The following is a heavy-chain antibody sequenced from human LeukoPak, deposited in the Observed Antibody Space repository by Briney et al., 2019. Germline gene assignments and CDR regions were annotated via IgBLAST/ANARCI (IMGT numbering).Heavy chain of an antibody. J-gene: IGHJ4*02. CDR2: IVLLLGVA. CDR3: ATDRRYDSSGYYGGFDY. CDR1: GGTFSDYG. Sequence: ASVKVSCKASGGTFSDYGISWVRQAPGQGLEYMGRIVLLLGVANYAQKFQGRVTMTEDTSTDTAYMELSSLRSEDTAEYYCATDRRYDSSGYYGGFDYWGQGTLVTVSS. D-gene: IGHD3-22*01. V-gene: IGHV1-69*04.